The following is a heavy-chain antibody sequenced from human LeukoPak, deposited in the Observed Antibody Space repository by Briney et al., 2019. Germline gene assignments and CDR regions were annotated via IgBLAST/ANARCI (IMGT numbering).Heavy chain of an antibody. J-gene: IGHJ4*02. CDR3: ARGQVFDC. Sequence: PGGSLTLTCTASGFTFRRYAISWLRQAPGKGLEWVCVICCSGDSTFYAHPVKGGITISRYYSKNSMYLQMNSPTAEATAVYYCARGQVFDCWGQGTLVTVSS. CDR2: ICCSGDST. V-gene: IGHV3-23*01. CDR1: GFTFRRYA.